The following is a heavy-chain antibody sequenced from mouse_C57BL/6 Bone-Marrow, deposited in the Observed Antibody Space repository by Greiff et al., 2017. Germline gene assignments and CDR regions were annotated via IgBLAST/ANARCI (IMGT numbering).Heavy chain of an antibody. CDR2: IWGDGST. Sequence: VQLVESGPGLVAPSQSLSITCTVSGFSLTSYGVSWVRQPPGKGLEWLGVIWGDGSTNYHSALISRLSISKENSKSQDFLKLNSLQTDDTATYCCAKSSLLREFDVWGTGTTVTVSS. J-gene: IGHJ1*03. D-gene: IGHD1-2*01. CDR3: AKSSLLREFDV. V-gene: IGHV2-3*01. CDR1: GFSLTSYG.